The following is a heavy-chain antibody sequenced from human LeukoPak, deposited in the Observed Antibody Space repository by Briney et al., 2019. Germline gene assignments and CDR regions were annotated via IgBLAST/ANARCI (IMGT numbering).Heavy chain of an antibody. D-gene: IGHD5-12*01. J-gene: IGHJ4*02. Sequence: GGSLRLSCAASGFTFSSYSMNWVRQASGKGLEWVSSISSSSSYIYYADSVKGRFTISRDNAKNSLYLQMNSLRAEDTAVYYCARDRLVATIWALFDYWGQGTLVTVSS. CDR1: GFTFSSYS. V-gene: IGHV3-21*01. CDR3: ARDRLVATIWALFDY. CDR2: ISSSSSYI.